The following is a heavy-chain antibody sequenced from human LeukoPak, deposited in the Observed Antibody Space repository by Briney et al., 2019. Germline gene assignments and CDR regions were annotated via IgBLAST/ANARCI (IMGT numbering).Heavy chain of an antibody. CDR3: ARRPYSSGWETSEPFDY. CDR2: ISSSGSTI. CDR1: GFTFSSYE. Sequence: PGGSLRLSCAASGFTFSSYEMNWVRQAPGKGLEWVSYISSSGSTIYYADSVKGRFTISRDNAKNSLYLQMNSLRAEGTAVYYCARRPYSSGWETSEPFDYWGQGTLVTVSS. D-gene: IGHD6-19*01. V-gene: IGHV3-48*03. J-gene: IGHJ4*02.